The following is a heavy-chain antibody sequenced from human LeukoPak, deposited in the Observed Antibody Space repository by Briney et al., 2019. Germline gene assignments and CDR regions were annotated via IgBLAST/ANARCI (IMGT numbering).Heavy chain of an antibody. CDR2: INSDGSTT. CDR3: ARARGYGYYGDY. D-gene: IGHD5-18*01. CDR1: GFTFSSYW. V-gene: IGHV3-74*01. Sequence: SGGSLRLSCAASGFTFSSYWMHWVRQAPGKGLVWVSRINSDGSTTNYADSVKGRFTVSRDNAKNTLYLQMNSLRAEDTAVYYCARARGYGYYGDYGGQGTLVTVSS. J-gene: IGHJ4*02.